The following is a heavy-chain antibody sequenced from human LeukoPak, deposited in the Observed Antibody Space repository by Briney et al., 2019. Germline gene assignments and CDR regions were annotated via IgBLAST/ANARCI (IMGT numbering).Heavy chain of an antibody. CDR1: GGTFSSYA. V-gene: IGHV1-69*01. D-gene: IGHD1-26*01. Sequence: SVRVSCKASGGTFSSYAISWVRQAPGQGLEWMGGIIPIFGTANYAQKFQGRVTITADESTSTAYMELSSLRSEDTAVYYCARVGLEGASGSYQLLLFDYWGQGTLVTVSS. CDR2: IIPIFGTA. CDR3: ARVGLEGASGSYQLLLFDY. J-gene: IGHJ4*02.